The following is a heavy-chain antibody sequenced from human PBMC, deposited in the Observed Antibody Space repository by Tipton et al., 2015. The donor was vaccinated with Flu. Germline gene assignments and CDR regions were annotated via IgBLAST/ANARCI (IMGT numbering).Heavy chain of an antibody. J-gene: IGHJ5*02. Sequence: TLSLTCSVSGGSIISGNYYWGWIRQSAGKGLEWIGTVSRTGSTIYNPSLKSRVTISIDTSKNHFSLKMKSVTAADMAVYYCARRDYSNYVSDPKSWFDPWGQGTLVAVSS. CDR3: ARRDYSNYVSDPKSWFDP. CDR2: VSRTGST. D-gene: IGHD4-11*01. V-gene: IGHV4-61*02. CDR1: GGSIISGNYY.